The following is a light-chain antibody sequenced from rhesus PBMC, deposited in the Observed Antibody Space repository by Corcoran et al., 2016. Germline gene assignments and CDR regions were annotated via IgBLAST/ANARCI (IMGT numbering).Light chain of an antibody. J-gene: IGKJ4*01. Sequence: DIQMTQSPSSLSASVGDTVTITCRASQGISNYLAWYQQKPGKAPKPLIYYASKLESGVPSRYRSSGSVTDLTITNSRLSHEDFAIYKCQQHKSYPVTFGGGTKVEIK. CDR3: QQHKSYPVT. CDR1: QGISNY. V-gene: IGKV1S14*01. CDR2: YAS.